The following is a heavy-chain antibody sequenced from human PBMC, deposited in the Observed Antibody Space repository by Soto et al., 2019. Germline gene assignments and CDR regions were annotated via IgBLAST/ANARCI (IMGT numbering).Heavy chain of an antibody. D-gene: IGHD1-26*01. CDR1: GYSFPNYW. V-gene: IGHV5-51*01. J-gene: IGHJ3*02. CDR2: IYPDDSDT. CDR3: SRASHSASFFSPFDI. Sequence: PGESLKISCKGSGYSFPNYWIGWVRQMPGKGLEWMGIIYPDDSDTRYSPSFQGLVTISAGKSISTASLQLRSMRASDTAMYYYSRASHSASFFSPFDIWGRGTMVTVSS.